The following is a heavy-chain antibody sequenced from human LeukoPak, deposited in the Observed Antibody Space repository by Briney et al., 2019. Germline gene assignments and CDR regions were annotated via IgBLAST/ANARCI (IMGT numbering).Heavy chain of an antibody. CDR1: GFTFDDYT. CDR3: AKGALYSSGWYVDYYYYMDV. V-gene: IGHV3-43*01. D-gene: IGHD6-19*01. J-gene: IGHJ6*03. Sequence: PGGSLRLSCAASGFTFDDYTMHWVRQAPGKGLEWVSLISWDGGSTYYADSVKGRFTISRDNSKNSLYLQMNSLRTEDTALYYCAKGALYSSGWYVDYYYYMDVWGKGTTVTIPS. CDR2: ISWDGGST.